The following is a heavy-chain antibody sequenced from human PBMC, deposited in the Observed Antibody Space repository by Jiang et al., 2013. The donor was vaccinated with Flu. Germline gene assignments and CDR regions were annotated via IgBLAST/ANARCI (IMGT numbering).Heavy chain of an antibody. CDR2: LLQWEH. Sequence: SISSYYWSWIRQPQEGTGVDWVYLLQWEHQLXPLLKSRVTISVDTSKNQFSLKLSSVTAADTAVYYCARHTVRYSYGREWFDPWGQGTLVTVSS. V-gene: IGHV4-59*08. J-gene: IGHJ5*02. CDR1: SISSYY. D-gene: IGHD5-18*01. CDR3: ARHTVRYSYGREWFDP.